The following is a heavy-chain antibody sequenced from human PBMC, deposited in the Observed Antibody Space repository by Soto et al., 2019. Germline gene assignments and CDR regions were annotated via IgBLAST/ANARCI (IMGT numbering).Heavy chain of an antibody. V-gene: IGHV3-13*01. J-gene: IGHJ4*02. CDR1: GFTFSSYD. Sequence: EVQLVESGGGLVQPGGSLRLSCAASGFTFSSYDMHWGRQVTGKGLEWVSAIGTAGDTYYPGSVKGRFTISRENAKNSLYLQMNSLIAGDTAVYYCARAAAWFGSYFDYWGQGTLVTVSS. CDR3: ARAAAWFGSYFDY. D-gene: IGHD3-10*01. CDR2: IGTAGDT.